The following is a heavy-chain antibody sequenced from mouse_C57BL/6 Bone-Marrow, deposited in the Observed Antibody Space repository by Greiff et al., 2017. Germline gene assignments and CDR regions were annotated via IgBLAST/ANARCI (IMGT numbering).Heavy chain of an antibody. Sequence: QVQLQQPGAELVKPGASVKLSCKASGYTFTSYWMHWVKQRPGRGLEWIGRIDPNSGGTTYNEKFKSKATLTVDKPSSTAYMQLSSLTSEESAVYYCARGGWLLPFDYWGQGTTLTVSA. CDR3: ARGGWLLPFDY. CDR2: IDPNSGGT. D-gene: IGHD2-3*01. J-gene: IGHJ2*01. CDR1: GYTFTSYW. V-gene: IGHV1-72*01.